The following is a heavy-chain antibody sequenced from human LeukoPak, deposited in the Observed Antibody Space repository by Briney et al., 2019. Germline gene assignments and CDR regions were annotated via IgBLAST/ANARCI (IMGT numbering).Heavy chain of an antibody. J-gene: IGHJ4*02. CDR1: GFTFSSYS. CDR2: ISGSGGST. V-gene: IGHV3-23*01. CDR3: AKNLRAATLLFDY. D-gene: IGHD2-15*01. Sequence: PGGSLRLSCAASGFTFSSYSMNWVRQAPGKGLEWVSAISGSGGSTYYADSVKGRFTISRDNSKNTLYLQMNSLRAEDTAVYYCAKNLRAATLLFDYWGQGTLVTVSS.